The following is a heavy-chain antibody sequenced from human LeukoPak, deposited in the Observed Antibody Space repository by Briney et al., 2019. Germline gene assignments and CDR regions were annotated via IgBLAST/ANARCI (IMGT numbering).Heavy chain of an antibody. Sequence: PGGSLRLSCAASGFTFSSYWMSWVRQAPGKGLEWVANIKQDGSEKYYVDSVKGRFTISRDNATNSLYLQMNSLRAEYTAVYYCARDLVVPAAIPFYYYYYMDVWGKGTTVTVSS. D-gene: IGHD2-2*02. CDR3: ARDLVVPAAIPFYYYYYMDV. CDR2: IKQDGSEK. V-gene: IGHV3-7*01. CDR1: GFTFSSYW. J-gene: IGHJ6*03.